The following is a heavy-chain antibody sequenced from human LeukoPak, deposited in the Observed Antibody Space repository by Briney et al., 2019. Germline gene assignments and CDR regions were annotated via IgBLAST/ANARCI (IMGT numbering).Heavy chain of an antibody. CDR1: GFTFSSHW. Sequence: GGSLRLSCAASGFTFSSHWMTWVRQAPGKGLEWVANINQDGSQKYYVDSVMGRFTISRDNAKNSLYLQLNNLRAEDTAVYYCARSAYHFDYWGQGIPVTVSS. V-gene: IGHV3-7*01. CDR2: INQDGSQK. J-gene: IGHJ4*02. CDR3: ARSAYHFDY.